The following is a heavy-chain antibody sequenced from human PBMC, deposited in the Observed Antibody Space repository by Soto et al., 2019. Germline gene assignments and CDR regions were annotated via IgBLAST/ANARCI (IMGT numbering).Heavy chain of an antibody. CDR3: AREELATIFYYYYGMDV. J-gene: IGHJ6*02. CDR1: GFPFSSYW. CDR2: IKQDGSEK. Sequence: PGGSLRLSCAASGFPFSSYWMSWVRQAPGKGLEWVANIKQDGSEKYYVDSVKGRFTISRDNAKNSLYLQMNSLRAEDTAVYYCAREELATIFYYYYGMDVWGQGTTVTVSS. V-gene: IGHV3-7*05. D-gene: IGHD5-12*01.